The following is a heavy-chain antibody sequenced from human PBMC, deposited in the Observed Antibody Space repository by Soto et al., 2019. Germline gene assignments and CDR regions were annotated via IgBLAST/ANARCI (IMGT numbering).Heavy chain of an antibody. CDR1: GGSFSGYY. V-gene: IGHV4-34*01. CDR3: ARDVQDIVVVPAAEWRFDP. J-gene: IGHJ5*02. D-gene: IGHD2-2*01. Sequence: SETLSLTCAVYGGSFSGYYWSWIRQPPGKGLKWIGEINHSGSTNYNPSLKSRVTISVDTSKNQFSLKLSSVTAADTAVYYCARDVQDIVVVPAAEWRFDPWGQGTLVTVSS. CDR2: INHSGST.